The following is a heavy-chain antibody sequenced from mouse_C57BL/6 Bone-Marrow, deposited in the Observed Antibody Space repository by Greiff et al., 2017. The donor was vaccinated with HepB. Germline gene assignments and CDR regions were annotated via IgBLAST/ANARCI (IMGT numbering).Heavy chain of an antibody. CDR3: ARNYSNDFDY. Sequence: QVQLQQSGPELVKPGASVKISCKASGYAFSSSWMNWVKQRPGKGLEWIGRIYPGDGDTNYNGKVKGKATLTADKSSSTAYMQLSSLTSEDSAVYVCARNYSNDFDYWGQGTTRTVSS. V-gene: IGHV1-82*01. CDR1: GYAFSSSW. CDR2: IYPGDGDT. J-gene: IGHJ2*01. D-gene: IGHD2-5*01.